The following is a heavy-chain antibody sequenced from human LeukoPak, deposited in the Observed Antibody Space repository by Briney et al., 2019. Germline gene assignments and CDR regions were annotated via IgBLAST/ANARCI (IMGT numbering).Heavy chain of an antibody. D-gene: IGHD2/OR15-2a*01. CDR3: ALLDKLLVSDP. Sequence: PXGSXXXXXXASGFTFTTXGXXXVRXAPGKGXXWVSTISNSGSNRYYADSVKGRFTISRDNSKNTLYLQMNGLRADDTAVYYCALLDKLLVSDPWGQGTLVTVSS. CDR1: GFTFTTXG. J-gene: IGHJ5*02. CDR2: ISNSGSNR. V-gene: IGHV3-23*01.